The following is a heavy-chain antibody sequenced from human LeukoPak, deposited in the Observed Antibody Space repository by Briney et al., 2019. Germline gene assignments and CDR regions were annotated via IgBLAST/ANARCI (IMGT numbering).Heavy chain of an antibody. V-gene: IGHV1-2*06. Sequence: ASVKVSCKASGYTFTGYYMHWVRQAPGQGLEWMGRINPNGGGTNYAQKFQGRVTMTRDTSISTAYMELSRLRSDDTAVYYCARDHYYGSGSYSGEIDYWGQGTLVTVPS. CDR3: ARDHYYGSGSYSGEIDY. CDR2: INPNGGGT. J-gene: IGHJ4*02. CDR1: GYTFTGYY. D-gene: IGHD3-10*01.